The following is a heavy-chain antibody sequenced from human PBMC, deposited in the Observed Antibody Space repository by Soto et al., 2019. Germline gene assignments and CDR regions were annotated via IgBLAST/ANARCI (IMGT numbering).Heavy chain of an antibody. J-gene: IGHJ4*02. V-gene: IGHV4-34*01. CDR3: ARYRREAVAGYTLDN. CDR2: INHSGST. D-gene: IGHD6-13*01. CDR1: GGSFSGYY. Sequence: SETLSLTCAVYGGSFSGYYWSWIRQPPGKGLEWIGEINHSGSTNYNPSLKSRVTISEDTSKSQFSLKVNSMTAADTAVYYCARYRREAVAGYTLDNWGQGILVTVSS.